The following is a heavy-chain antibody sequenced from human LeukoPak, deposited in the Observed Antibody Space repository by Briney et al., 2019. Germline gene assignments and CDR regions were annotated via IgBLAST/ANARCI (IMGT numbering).Heavy chain of an antibody. J-gene: IGHJ4*02. Sequence: GASVKVSCKASGYTFTGYYMHWVRQAPGQGLEWMGIINPSGGSTSYAQKFQGRVTMTRDTSTSTVYMELSSLRSEDTAVYYCARWDGPMYSSGPTTSDYWGQGTLVTVSS. V-gene: IGHV1-46*01. CDR2: INPSGGST. D-gene: IGHD6-19*01. CDR1: GYTFTGYY. CDR3: ARWDGPMYSSGPTTSDY.